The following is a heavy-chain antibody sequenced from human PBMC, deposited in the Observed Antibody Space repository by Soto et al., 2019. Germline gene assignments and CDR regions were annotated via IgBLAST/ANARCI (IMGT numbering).Heavy chain of an antibody. CDR1: GFTFSGSA. D-gene: IGHD3-10*01. Sequence: GGSLRLSCAASGFTFSGSAMHWVRQASGKGLEWVGRIRSKANSYATAYAASVKGRFTISRDDSKNTAYLQMNSLKTEDTAVYYCTRLRITMVRGVNYYYYYMDVWGKGTTVTVSS. CDR2: IRSKANSYAT. J-gene: IGHJ6*03. V-gene: IGHV3-73*01. CDR3: TRLRITMVRGVNYYYYYMDV.